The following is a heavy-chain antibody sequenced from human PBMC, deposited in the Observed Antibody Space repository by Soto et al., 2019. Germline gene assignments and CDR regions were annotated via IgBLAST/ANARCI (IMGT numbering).Heavy chain of an antibody. J-gene: IGHJ4*02. CDR3: AKGGSGTYHV. V-gene: IGHV4-31*02. Sequence: QVQLQESGPGLVKPSQTLTLTCTVSDDSITGGGYFWTWIRQLPGKGLEWLGSTYNRGNTFYNPSLTSRVTISLDPSHRRVSLRVTSVTAADTAIYFCAKGGSGTYHVWGQGTLVIVSS. D-gene: IGHD3-10*01. CDR1: DDSITGGGYF. CDR2: TYNRGNT.